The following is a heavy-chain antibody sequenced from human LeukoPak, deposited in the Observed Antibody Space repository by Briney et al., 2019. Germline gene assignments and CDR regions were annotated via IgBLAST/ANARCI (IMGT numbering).Heavy chain of an antibody. Sequence: GGSLRLSCAASGFTFRTYAMSWVRQAPGKGLEWVSAISGSGDSTYYADSVRGRFTISRDNSKNTQYLQMNSLRAEDTAVYYCAKEARSGWYYFDYWGQGTLVTVSS. CDR3: AKEARSGWYYFDY. D-gene: IGHD6-19*01. CDR2: ISGSGDST. J-gene: IGHJ4*02. V-gene: IGHV3-23*01. CDR1: GFTFRTYA.